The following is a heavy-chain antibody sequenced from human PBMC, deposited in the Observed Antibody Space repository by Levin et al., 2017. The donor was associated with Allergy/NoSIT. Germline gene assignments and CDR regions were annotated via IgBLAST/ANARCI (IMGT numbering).Heavy chain of an antibody. V-gene: IGHV4-59*01. CDR3: AGIVVVPAAMGPDAFDS. J-gene: IGHJ3*02. CDR1: GGSISSYY. CDR2: IYYSGST. Sequence: SQTLSLTCTVSGGSISSYYWSWIRQPPGKGLEWIGYIYYSGSTNYNPSLKSRVTISVDTSKNQFSLKLSSVTAADTAVYYCAGIVVVPAAMGPDAFDSWGQGTMVTVSS. D-gene: IGHD2-2*01.